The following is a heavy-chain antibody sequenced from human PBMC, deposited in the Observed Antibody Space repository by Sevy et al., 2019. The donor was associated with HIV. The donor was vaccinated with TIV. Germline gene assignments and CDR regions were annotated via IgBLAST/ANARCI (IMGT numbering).Heavy chain of an antibody. D-gene: IGHD5-12*01. J-gene: IGHJ6*02. CDR1: GFTFSSYE. CDR2: ISNSGTTI. V-gene: IGHV3-48*03. Sequence: GGSLRLSCVASGFTFSSYEMNWVRQAPGKGLEWLSYISNSGTTISYSDSVRGRFTISRDNAKKSLFLQMNSLRAEDTAVYYCARDRDDSSGFGMDVWGQGTTVTVSS. CDR3: ARDRDDSSGFGMDV.